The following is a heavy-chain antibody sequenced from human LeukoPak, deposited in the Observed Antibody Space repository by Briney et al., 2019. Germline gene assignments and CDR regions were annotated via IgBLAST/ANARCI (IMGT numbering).Heavy chain of an antibody. Sequence: GGSLRLSCVASGFKLGSYPMTWVRQAPGKGLEWVANIKSDGGETHYVDSVKGRFTISRDNARNSLFLQMTNLRADDTAMYYCVRGENYYGAWGQGTLVTVSS. CDR1: GFKLGSYP. J-gene: IGHJ5*02. CDR3: VRGENYYGA. CDR2: IKSDGGET. D-gene: IGHD1-26*01. V-gene: IGHV3-7*01.